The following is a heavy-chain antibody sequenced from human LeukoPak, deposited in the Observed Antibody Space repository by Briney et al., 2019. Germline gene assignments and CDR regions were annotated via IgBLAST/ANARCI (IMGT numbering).Heavy chain of an antibody. CDR2: MNPNSDNT. D-gene: IGHD4-11*01. CDR3: ARGRGRTITAYLFDP. J-gene: IGHJ5*02. CDR1: GYTFTSYD. V-gene: IGHV1-8*03. Sequence: ASVKVSCKASGYTFTSYDINWVRQATGQGLEWMGWMNPNSDNTGYAPKFQGRVAITRDTSINTVYMELSSLRSEDTAIYYCARGRGRTITAYLFDPWGQGTLVTVSS.